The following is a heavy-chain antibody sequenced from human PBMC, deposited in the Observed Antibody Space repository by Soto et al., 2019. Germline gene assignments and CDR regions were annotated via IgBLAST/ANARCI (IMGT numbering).Heavy chain of an antibody. Sequence: SETLSLTCTVSGGSISSYYWSWIRQPPGKGLEWIGTIYSGSTYYNPSLKSRVTISVDTSKNQFSLKLSSVAAADTAIYFCATTRGIAVGGSFDYWGQGTLVTVSS. CDR1: GGSISSYY. CDR2: IYSGST. CDR3: ATTRGIAVGGSFDY. D-gene: IGHD6-13*01. J-gene: IGHJ4*02. V-gene: IGHV4-59*04.